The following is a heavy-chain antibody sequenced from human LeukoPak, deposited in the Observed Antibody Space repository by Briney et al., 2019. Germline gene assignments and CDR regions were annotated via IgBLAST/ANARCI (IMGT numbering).Heavy chain of an antibody. D-gene: IGHD2-2*01. CDR1: GYTFTSYY. J-gene: IGHJ6*02. CDR3: ARDGADPFDTSCVNGCYYYGMDV. CDR2: INPSGGST. Sequence: ASVKVSCKASGYTFTSYYMHWVRQAPGQGLEWMGIINPSGGSTSYAQKFQGRVTMTRDTSTSTVYMELSSLRSEDTAVYYCARDGADPFDTSCVNGCYYYGMDVWGQGTTVTVSS. V-gene: IGHV1-46*01.